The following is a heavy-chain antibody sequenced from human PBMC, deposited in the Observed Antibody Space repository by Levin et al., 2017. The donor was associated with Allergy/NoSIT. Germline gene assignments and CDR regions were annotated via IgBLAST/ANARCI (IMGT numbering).Heavy chain of an antibody. V-gene: IGHV3-7*01. CDR3: ARVDTSVGGIDI. Sequence: GGSLRLSCAASGFTFTTYWMTWVRQAPGKGLEWVANINQDGSQKYYMDSVKGRFTISRDNAKNSLYLQMNSLRVEDTAVYSCARVDTSVGGIDIWGQGTMVTVSS. J-gene: IGHJ3*02. CDR1: GFTFTTYW. CDR2: INQDGSQK. D-gene: IGHD5-18*01.